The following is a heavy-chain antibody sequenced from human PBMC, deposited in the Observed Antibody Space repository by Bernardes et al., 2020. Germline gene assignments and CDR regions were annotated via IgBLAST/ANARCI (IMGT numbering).Heavy chain of an antibody. CDR1: GGSFSGYY. CDR3: ARPRPHRGITIFGVVKTYYYGMDV. V-gene: IGHV4-34*01. Sequence: TLSLTCAVYGGSFSGYYWSWIRQPPGKGLEWIGEINHSGSTNYNPSLKSRVTISVDTSKNQFSLKLSSVTAADTAVYYCARPRPHRGITIFGVVKTYYYGMDVWGQGTTVTVSS. D-gene: IGHD3-3*01. J-gene: IGHJ6*02. CDR2: INHSGST.